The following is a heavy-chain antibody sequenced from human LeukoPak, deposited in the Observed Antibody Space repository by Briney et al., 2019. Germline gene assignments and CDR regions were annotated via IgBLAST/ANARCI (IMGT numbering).Heavy chain of an antibody. J-gene: IGHJ4*02. CDR1: GFTFKSYA. CDR2: VGESGSST. D-gene: IGHD4-17*01. V-gene: IGHV3-23*01. Sequence: PGGSLRLSCAASGFTFKSYAMSWVRQAPGKGLEWVSSVGESGSSTYNADSVKGRFTISRDNSKDTLYLQMNSLRAEDTAVYYCAKDRTTVTNYFDYWGQGTLVTVSS. CDR3: AKDRTTVTNYFDY.